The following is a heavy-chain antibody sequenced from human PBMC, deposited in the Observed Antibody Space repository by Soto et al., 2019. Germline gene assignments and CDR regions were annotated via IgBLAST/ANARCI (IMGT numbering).Heavy chain of an antibody. CDR3: AIYDSSGSRGFQH. J-gene: IGHJ1*01. D-gene: IGHD3-22*01. CDR1: GGSISSGVYY. CDR2: IFYSGST. Sequence: SETLSLTSTVSGGSISSGVYYWSWIRQHPGKGLEWIGYIFYSGSTYYNPSLKSRLTISVDTSKTQFSLKLSSVTAADTAVYYCAIYDSSGSRGFQHWGQGTLVTVSS. V-gene: IGHV4-31*03.